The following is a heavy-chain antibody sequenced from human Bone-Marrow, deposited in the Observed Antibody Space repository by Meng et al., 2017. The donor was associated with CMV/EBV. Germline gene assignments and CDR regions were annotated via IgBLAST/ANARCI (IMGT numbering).Heavy chain of an antibody. J-gene: IGHJ5*02. CDR1: GFIFSKYW. V-gene: IGHV3-7*01. CDR2: IKEDGSEK. Sequence: GESLKISCAASGFIFSKYWMTWVRQAPGKGLEWVANIKEDGSEKSYVDSVKGRFTISRDNAKNSLYLQMNSLRAEDTAVYYCASDREPSSSDNRFDPWGQGTLVTVSS. D-gene: IGHD6-6*01. CDR3: ASDREPSSSDNRFDP.